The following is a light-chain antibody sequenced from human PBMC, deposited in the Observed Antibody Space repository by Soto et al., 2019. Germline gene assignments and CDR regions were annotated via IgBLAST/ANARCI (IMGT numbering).Light chain of an antibody. Sequence: EIVLTQSPGTLSLSPGERATLSCRASQSVGNDYLAWYQQKPGQPPRLLIYGASNRATGIPGRVSVSVSETDFTLTISKLEPEEYAVYDCHHYGSPPLTFGQGTRLQIK. V-gene: IGKV3-20*01. CDR1: QSVGNDY. CDR3: HHYGSPPLT. J-gene: IGKJ5*01. CDR2: GAS.